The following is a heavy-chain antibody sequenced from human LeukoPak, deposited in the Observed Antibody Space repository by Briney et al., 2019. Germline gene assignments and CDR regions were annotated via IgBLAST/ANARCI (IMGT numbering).Heavy chain of an antibody. D-gene: IGHD2-2*01. V-gene: IGHV3-21*01. CDR1: GFRLSDYD. CDR3: ARADCSGSTCYLRRSWFDP. CDR2: ISTGSRYI. J-gene: IGHJ5*02. Sequence: GGSLRLSCAASGFRLSDYDMDWVRQAPGKGLEWVSSISTGSRYIYYAYSVKGRFTISRDDAKNSLYLQMDYLRAEDTAVYYCARADCSGSTCYLRRSWFDPWGQGTLVTVSS.